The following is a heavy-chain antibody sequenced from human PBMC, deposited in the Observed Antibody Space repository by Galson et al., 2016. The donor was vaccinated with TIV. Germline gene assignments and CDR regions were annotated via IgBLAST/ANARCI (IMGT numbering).Heavy chain of an antibody. CDR3: GPLGQVYSRAFTY. J-gene: IGHJ4*02. CDR2: ISSTGSTI. D-gene: IGHD3-16*01. CDR1: GFSFSNYE. Sequence: LRLSCAASGFSFSNYEMSWVRQAPGKGLEWVSYISSTGSTIYYADSVKGRFTISGDNAKNSLYLQMNGLRAEDTAVYYCGPLGQVYSRAFTYWGQGTLVTVSS. V-gene: IGHV3-48*03.